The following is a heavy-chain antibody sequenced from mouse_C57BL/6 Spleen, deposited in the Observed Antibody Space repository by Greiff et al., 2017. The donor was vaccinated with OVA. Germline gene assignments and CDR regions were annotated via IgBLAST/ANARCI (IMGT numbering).Heavy chain of an antibody. CDR2: ISSGSSTI. D-gene: IGHD2-4*01. Sequence: EVQLVESGGGLVKPGGSLKLSCAASGFTFSDYGMHWVRQAPEKGLEWVAYISSGSSTIYYADTVKGRFTISRDNAKNTLFLQMTSLRSEDTAMYYCAGGDYDRPFAYWGQGTLVTVSA. CDR3: AGGDYDRPFAY. J-gene: IGHJ3*01. V-gene: IGHV5-17*01. CDR1: GFTFSDYG.